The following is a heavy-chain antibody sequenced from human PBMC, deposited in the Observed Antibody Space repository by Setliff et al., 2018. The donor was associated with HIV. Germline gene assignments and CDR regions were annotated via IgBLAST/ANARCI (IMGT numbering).Heavy chain of an antibody. Sequence: GGSLRLSCAASGYTFNNYAMSWVRQAPGKGLEWVSTVAGNAVNTYHADSVKGRFTISRDNSKNTLYLQMDSLRAEDTAVYFCAKGFYYDSGDGRVRAFDIWGQGTMVTVSS. D-gene: IGHD3-22*01. CDR1: GYTFNNYA. CDR2: VAGNAVNT. J-gene: IGHJ3*02. CDR3: AKGFYYDSGDGRVRAFDI. V-gene: IGHV3-23*01.